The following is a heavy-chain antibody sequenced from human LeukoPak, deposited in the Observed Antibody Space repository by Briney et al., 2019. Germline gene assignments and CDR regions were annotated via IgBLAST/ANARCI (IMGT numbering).Heavy chain of an antibody. CDR2: IIPIFGTA. V-gene: IGHV1-69*13. Sequence: SVKVSCKASGGTFSSYAISWVRQAPGQGLEWMGGIIPIFGTANYAQKFQGRVTITADESTSTAYMELSSLRSEDTAVYYCAAGYCTNGVCYRDYYYYYMDVWGKGTTVTVSS. D-gene: IGHD2-8*01. CDR3: AAGYCTNGVCYRDYYYYYMDV. J-gene: IGHJ6*03. CDR1: GGTFSSYA.